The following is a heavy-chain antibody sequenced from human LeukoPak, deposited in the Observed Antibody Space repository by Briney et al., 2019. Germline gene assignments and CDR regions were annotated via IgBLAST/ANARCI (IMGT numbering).Heavy chain of an antibody. CDR2: ISVYNGNT. Sequence: ASVRVSCKASGYTFSIYGFSWVRQAPGQGLEWMGWISVYNGNTNYAQKFQGRVTMTTDTSTSTAHMELRSLRSDDTAVYYCARRGYSGHPQGAADYGGQGTLVPVSS. V-gene: IGHV1-18*01. CDR3: ARRGYSGHPQGAADY. CDR1: GYTFSIYG. J-gene: IGHJ4*02. D-gene: IGHD4-23*01.